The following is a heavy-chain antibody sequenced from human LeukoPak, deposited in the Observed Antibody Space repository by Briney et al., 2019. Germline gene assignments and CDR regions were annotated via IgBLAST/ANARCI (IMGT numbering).Heavy chain of an antibody. CDR3: ARPRGSYSFDD. V-gene: IGHV1-2*02. J-gene: IGHJ4*02. Sequence: ASVKVSCKASGYTFTDYYMHWVRQAPGQGLEWMGWINPDTGGTNYAQKFQGRVTMTRDTSISTAYMELSRLRSDDTAVYYCARPRGSYSFDDWGQGTLVPVSS. D-gene: IGHD1-26*01. CDR2: INPDTGGT. CDR1: GYTFTDYY.